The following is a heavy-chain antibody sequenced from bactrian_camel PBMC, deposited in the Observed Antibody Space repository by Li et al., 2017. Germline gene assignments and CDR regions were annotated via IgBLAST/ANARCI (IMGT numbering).Heavy chain of an antibody. CDR3: AARSVTWGCNLQASFYNY. J-gene: IGHJ4*01. CDR1: GFIFRDHY. V-gene: IGHV3-2*01. CDR2: ISGSSRT. D-gene: IGHD5*01. Sequence: HVQLVESGGGAVQSGGSLRLSCAASGFIFRDHYMNWVRQAPGKGLEWVSSISGSSRTYYSNPVKGRCTIARDNTKNTVYLQMNNLSPEDTAMYYCAARSVTWGCNLQASFYNYWGQGTQVTVS.